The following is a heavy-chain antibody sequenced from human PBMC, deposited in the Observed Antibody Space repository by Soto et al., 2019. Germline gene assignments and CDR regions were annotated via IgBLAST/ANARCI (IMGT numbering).Heavy chain of an antibody. V-gene: IGHV4-31*03. J-gene: IGHJ2*01. CDR2: IYYSGST. Sequence: QVQLQESGPGLVKPSQTLSLTCTVSGGSISSGGYYWSWIRQHPGKGLEWIGYIYYSGSTYYNPXXKSRVTISVDXXKXQXXLKLSSVTAADTAVYYCARPTVSGTGAGVNWYFDLWGRGTLVTVSS. D-gene: IGHD7-27*01. CDR3: ARPTVSGTGAGVNWYFDL. CDR1: GGSISSGGYY.